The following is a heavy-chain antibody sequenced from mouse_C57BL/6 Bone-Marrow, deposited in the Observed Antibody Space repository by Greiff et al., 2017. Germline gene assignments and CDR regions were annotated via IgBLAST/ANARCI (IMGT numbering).Heavy chain of an antibody. Sequence: QVQLQQSGAELARPGASVKMSCKASGYTFTSYTMHWVKQRPGQGLEWIGYINPSSGYTKYNQKFKDKATLTADKSSSTAYMQLSSLTAEDSAVYYCARVYYGYDGFAYWVQGTLVTVSA. CDR1: GYTFTSYT. J-gene: IGHJ3*01. CDR2: INPSSGYT. CDR3: ARVYYGYDGFAY. D-gene: IGHD2-2*01. V-gene: IGHV1-4*01.